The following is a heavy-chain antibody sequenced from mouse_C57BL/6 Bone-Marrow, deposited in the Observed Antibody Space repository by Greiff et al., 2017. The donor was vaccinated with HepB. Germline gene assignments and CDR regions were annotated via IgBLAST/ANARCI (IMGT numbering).Heavy chain of an antibody. CDR3: ARHYYGN. V-gene: IGHV5-6*01. CDR1: GFTFSSYG. D-gene: IGHD1-1*01. J-gene: IGHJ2*01. CDR2: ISSGGSYT. Sequence: EVKLMESGGDLVKPGGSLKLSCAASGFTFSSYGMSWVRQTPDKRLEWVATISSGGSYTYYPDSVKGRFTISRDNAKNTLYLQMSSLKSEDTAMYYCARHYYGNWGQGTTLTVSS.